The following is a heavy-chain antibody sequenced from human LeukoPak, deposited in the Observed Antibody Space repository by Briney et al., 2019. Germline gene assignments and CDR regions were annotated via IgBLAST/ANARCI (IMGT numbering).Heavy chain of an antibody. J-gene: IGHJ3*02. D-gene: IGHD3-22*01. CDR3: AKVGYYYDSSGSSHDAFDI. CDR1: GFTFSSYA. CDR2: ISGSGGST. Sequence: GGSLRLSCAASGFTFSSYAMSWVRQAPGKGLEWVSAISGSGGSTYYADSVKGRFTISRDNSKDTLYLQMNSLRAEDTAVYYCAKVGYYYDSSGSSHDAFDIWGQGTMVTVSS. V-gene: IGHV3-23*01.